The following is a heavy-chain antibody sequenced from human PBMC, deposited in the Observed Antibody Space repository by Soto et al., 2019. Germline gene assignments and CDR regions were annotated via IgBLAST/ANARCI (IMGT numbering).Heavy chain of an antibody. V-gene: IGHV2-5*02. CDR1: GFSLTTSGVG. CDR3: AHRVLRTVFGLVTKTAIYFDF. CDR2: IYWDDDK. Sequence: QITLNESGPTVVRPTETLTLTCRFSGFSLTTSGVGVGWIRQSPGKAPEWLALIYWDDDKRYSASLKSRLTITKDTSKNQVVLTVSDLDPTHTATYYCAHRVLRTVFGLVTKTAIYFDFWGQGTPVAVSS. J-gene: IGHJ4*02. D-gene: IGHD3-3*01.